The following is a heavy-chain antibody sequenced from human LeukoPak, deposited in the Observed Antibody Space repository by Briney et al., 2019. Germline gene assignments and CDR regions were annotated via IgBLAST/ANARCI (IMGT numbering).Heavy chain of an antibody. Sequence: PGGSLRLSCAASGFTFSSYAMSWVRQAPGKGLEWVSAISGSGGSIYYADSVKGRLTISRDNSKNTLYLQMNSLRAEDTAVYYCAKGGDGYYGSGSYFRYYYYYYGMDVWGQGTTVTVSS. D-gene: IGHD3-10*01. CDR2: ISGSGGSI. V-gene: IGHV3-23*01. CDR3: AKGGDGYYGSGSYFRYYYYYYGMDV. J-gene: IGHJ6*02. CDR1: GFTFSSYA.